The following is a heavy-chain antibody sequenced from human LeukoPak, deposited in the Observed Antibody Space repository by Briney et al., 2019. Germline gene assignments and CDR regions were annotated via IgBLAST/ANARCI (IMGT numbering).Heavy chain of an antibody. Sequence: SETLSLTCTVSGGSISSYYWSWIRQPPGKGLEWIGYIYYSGSTNYNPSLKSRVTISVDTSKNQFSLKLSSVTAADTAVYYCARGYYYGSGSYLRWGQGTLVTVSS. V-gene: IGHV4-59*12. J-gene: IGHJ4*02. CDR1: GGSISSYY. D-gene: IGHD3-10*01. CDR3: ARGYYYGSGSYLR. CDR2: IYYSGST.